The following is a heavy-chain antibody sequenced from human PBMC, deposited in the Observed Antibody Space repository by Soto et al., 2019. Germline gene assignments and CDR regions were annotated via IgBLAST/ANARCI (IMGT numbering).Heavy chain of an antibody. J-gene: IGHJ4*02. CDR1: GVSVSSGNWY. V-gene: IGHV4-61*01. Sequence: PSETLSFPVTVSGVSVSSGNWYWYWIRRRPGRGLEWIGDIHDSASTNYNPSLKSRDTISGDTSKNQLSLKLSSVTDADTAMYDGARDSIAFFDSWGQGTLVTVSS. CDR3: ARDSIAFFDS. CDR2: IHDSAST. D-gene: IGHD2-15*01.